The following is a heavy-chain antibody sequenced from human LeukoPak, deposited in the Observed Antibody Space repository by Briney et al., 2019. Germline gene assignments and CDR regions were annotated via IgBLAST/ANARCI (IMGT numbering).Heavy chain of an antibody. CDR1: GGSISSSSYY. V-gene: IGHV4-39*01. Sequence: ETLSLTCTVSGGSISSSSYYWGWIRQPPGKGLEWIGSIYYSGSAYYNPSLKSRVTISVDTSKNQFSLKLSSVTAADTAVYYCARRGIAARLLYYFDYWGQGTLVTVSS. J-gene: IGHJ4*02. D-gene: IGHD6-6*01. CDR3: ARRGIAARLLYYFDY. CDR2: IYYSGSA.